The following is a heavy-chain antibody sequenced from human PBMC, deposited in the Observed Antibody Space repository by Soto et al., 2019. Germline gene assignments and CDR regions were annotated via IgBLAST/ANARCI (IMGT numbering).Heavy chain of an antibody. V-gene: IGHV4-34*01. CDR1: GGSFSGYI. D-gene: IGHD3-22*01. CDR3: ARDYDSSGDY. J-gene: IGHJ4*02. Sequence: SSETLSLTCDVYGGSFSGYIWTWIRQPPGKGLEWIGSIYYSGSTYYNPSLKSRVTISVDTSKNQFSLKLSSVTAADTAVYYCARDYDSSGDYWGQGTLVTVSS. CDR2: IYYSGST.